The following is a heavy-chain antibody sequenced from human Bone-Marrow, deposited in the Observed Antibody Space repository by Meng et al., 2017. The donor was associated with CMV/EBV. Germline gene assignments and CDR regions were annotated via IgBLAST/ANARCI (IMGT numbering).Heavy chain of an antibody. CDR2: ISTSSSYI. V-gene: IGHV3-21*01. CDR3: ARNPGTDAFDI. J-gene: IGHJ3*02. CDR1: GFTFSSYS. Sequence: GGSLRLSCVASGFTFSSYSMNWVRQAPGKGLEWVSSISTSSSYIYYGDSVKGRFTISRDNAKNSLYLKMNSLRAEDTAVYYCARNPGTDAFDIWGQGTMVTVSS. D-gene: IGHD3-10*01.